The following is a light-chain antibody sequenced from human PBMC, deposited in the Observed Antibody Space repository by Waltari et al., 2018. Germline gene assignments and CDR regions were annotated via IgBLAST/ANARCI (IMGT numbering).Light chain of an antibody. CDR3: AAWDDSLSCWV. CDR2: RDD. J-gene: IGLJ3*02. Sequence: QSVLTQPPSASGTPGQRVTISCSGSSSNVGSSYLYLYQHLPGAAPKVLMFRDDERASGIPDRFSGSKSGTSASLAISGLRSEDEADYYCAAWDDSLSCWVFGGGTKLTVL. V-gene: IGLV1-47*01. CDR1: SSNVGSSY.